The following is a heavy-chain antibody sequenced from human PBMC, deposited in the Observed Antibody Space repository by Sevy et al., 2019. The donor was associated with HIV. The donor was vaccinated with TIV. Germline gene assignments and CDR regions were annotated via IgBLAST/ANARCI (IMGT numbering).Heavy chain of an antibody. J-gene: IGHJ4*02. D-gene: IGHD2-21*01. Sequence: GGSLRLSCVASGFTFTKYWMTWVRQAPGKGLEWVAHINEDGNEKYYLDSVRGRFTLSRDNAKQSVSLQMNRLRVEDTGVCYCARDVAAGDFWGRGTQVTVSS. CDR2: INEDGNEK. CDR3: ARDVAAGDF. V-gene: IGHV3-7*01. CDR1: GFTFTKYW.